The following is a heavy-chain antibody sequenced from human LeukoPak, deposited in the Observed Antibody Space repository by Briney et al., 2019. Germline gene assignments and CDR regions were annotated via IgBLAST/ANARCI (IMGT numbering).Heavy chain of an antibody. CDR2: IYYSGST. V-gene: IGHV4-59*01. J-gene: IGHJ5*02. D-gene: IGHD3-22*01. Sequence: SETMSLTCTVSGGSISSYYWSWIRQPPGKGLEWIGYIYYSGSTNYNPSLKSRVTISVDTSKNQFSLKLSSVTAADTAVYYCARYVDYYDSSGIPEGFDPWGQGTLVTVSS. CDR1: GGSISSYY. CDR3: ARYVDYYDSSGIPEGFDP.